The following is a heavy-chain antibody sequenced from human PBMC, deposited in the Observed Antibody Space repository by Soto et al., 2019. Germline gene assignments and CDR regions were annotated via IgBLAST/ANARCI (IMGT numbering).Heavy chain of an antibody. CDR2: VSYDGSYK. Sequence: WGSLRLSCAASGFTFVTFAIRCVRHLPLKWLEWVAVVSYDGSYKSYADSVKGRFTTSRDNSKNTLYLQLNSLRADDTAVFYCAREPWGYSGSAKHFDYWGHGTLVTVSS. J-gene: IGHJ4*01. CDR1: GFTFVTFA. D-gene: IGHD5-12*01. V-gene: IGHV3-30*04. CDR3: AREPWGYSGSAKHFDY.